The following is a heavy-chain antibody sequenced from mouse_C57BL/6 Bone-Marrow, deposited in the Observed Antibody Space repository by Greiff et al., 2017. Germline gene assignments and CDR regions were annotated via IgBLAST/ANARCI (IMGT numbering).Heavy chain of an antibody. CDR3: ARGTYYGSSYPDY. Sequence: QVQLKQSGPELVKPGASVKLSCKASGYTFTSYDINWVKQRPGQGLEWIGWIYPRDGSTKYNEKFKGKATLTVDTSSSTAYMQLSSLTSEDSAVYYCARGTYYGSSYPDYWGKGTTLTVSS. CDR1: GYTFTSYD. CDR2: IYPRDGST. D-gene: IGHD1-1*01. J-gene: IGHJ2*01. V-gene: IGHV1-85*01.